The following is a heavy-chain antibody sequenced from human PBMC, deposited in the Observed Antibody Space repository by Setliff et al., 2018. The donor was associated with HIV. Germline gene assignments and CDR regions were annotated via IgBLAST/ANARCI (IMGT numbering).Heavy chain of an antibody. CDR1: GGSISTGGYY. J-gene: IGHJ4*02. Sequence: PSETLSLTCTVSGGSISTGGYYWSWIRQHPGKGLEWIGYIYNSGGTYYNPSLKSRITMSTDTSKNQFSLKLNSVTAADTAVYFCARASRWGSIPFDYWGQGTLVTVSS. D-gene: IGHD2-21*01. CDR3: ARASRWGSIPFDY. V-gene: IGHV4-31*03. CDR2: IYNSGGT.